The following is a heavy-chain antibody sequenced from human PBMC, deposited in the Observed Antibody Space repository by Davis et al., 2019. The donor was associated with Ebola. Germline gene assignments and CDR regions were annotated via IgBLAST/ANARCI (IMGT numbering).Heavy chain of an antibody. CDR3: TIGHYRSPIG. J-gene: IGHJ4*02. CDR2: LSGSGGLT. V-gene: IGHV3-23*01. D-gene: IGHD4-11*01. Sequence: GESLKISCIASGFNFSGYAMSWVRQAPGKGLEWVSSLSGSGGLTYYADSVKGRFTISRDNSKNMVCLQMNRLRVEDTALYHCTIGHYRSPIGWGQGTRVTVSS. CDR1: GFNFSGYA.